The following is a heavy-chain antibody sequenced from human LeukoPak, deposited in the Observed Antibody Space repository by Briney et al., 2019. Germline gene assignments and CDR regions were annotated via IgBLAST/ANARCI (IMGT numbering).Heavy chain of an antibody. J-gene: IGHJ6*03. CDR2: INHSGST. CDR3: ARLTKNDSGSFRFGKKKRGYMDV. CDR1: GGSFSGYY. V-gene: IGHV4-34*01. Sequence: PSETLSLTCAAYGGSFSGYYWSWIRQPPGKGLEWIGEINHSGSTNYNPSLKSRVTISVDTSKNQFSLKLSSVTAADTAVYYCARLTKNDSGSFRFGKKKRGYMDVWGKGTTVTISS. D-gene: IGHD3-10*01.